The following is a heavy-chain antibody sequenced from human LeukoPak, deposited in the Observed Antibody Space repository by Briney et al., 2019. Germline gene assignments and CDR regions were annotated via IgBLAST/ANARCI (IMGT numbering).Heavy chain of an antibody. Sequence: GKSLKISCKGSGYSFTSYWIGWVRQMPGKGLEWMGIIYPGDSDTRYSPSFQGQVTISADKSISTAYLQWSSLKASDTAMYYCATPGVPYYYYYGMDVWGQGTTVTVSS. D-gene: IGHD3-10*01. CDR1: GYSFTSYW. CDR2: IYPGDSDT. J-gene: IGHJ6*02. V-gene: IGHV5-51*01. CDR3: ATPGVPYYYYYGMDV.